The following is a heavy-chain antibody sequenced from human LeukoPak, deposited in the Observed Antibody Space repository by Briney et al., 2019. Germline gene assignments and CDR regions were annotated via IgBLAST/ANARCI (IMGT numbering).Heavy chain of an antibody. J-gene: IGHJ4*02. CDR2: ISGSGGTT. Sequence: GGSLRLSCAASGFTFSSYGMSWVRQAPGKGLEWVSTISGSGGTTYYADSVKGRFTFSRDNSKNTLYLQMNSLRAEDTAVYYCAKWTRIVGVLSGFDYWGQGTLVTVSS. V-gene: IGHV3-23*01. CDR1: GFTFSSYG. D-gene: IGHD1-26*01. CDR3: AKWTRIVGVLSGFDY.